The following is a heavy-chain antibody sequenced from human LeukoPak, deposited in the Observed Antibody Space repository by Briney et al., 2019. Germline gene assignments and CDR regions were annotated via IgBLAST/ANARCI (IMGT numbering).Heavy chain of an antibody. CDR3: ARGQWELGWFDP. CDR2: ISSNGGST. Sequence: GGSLRLSCAASGFTFSSYAMHWVRQAPGKGLEYVSAISSNGGSTYYANSVKGRFTISRDNSKNTLYLQMGSLRAEDMAVYYCARGQWELGWFDPWGQGTLVTVSS. CDR1: GFTFSSYA. D-gene: IGHD1-26*01. J-gene: IGHJ5*02. V-gene: IGHV3-64*01.